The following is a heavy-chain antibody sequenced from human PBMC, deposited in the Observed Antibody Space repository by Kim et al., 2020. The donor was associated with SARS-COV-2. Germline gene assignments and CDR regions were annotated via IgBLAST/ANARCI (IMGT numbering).Heavy chain of an antibody. D-gene: IGHD2-2*01. CDR3: AREKWDIVVVPDGFDY. Sequence: EKSRFTISRDNAKNSRYLQMNSRRDEDTAVYYCAREKWDIVVVPDGFDYWGQGTLGTVSS. V-gene: IGHV3-48*02. J-gene: IGHJ4*02.